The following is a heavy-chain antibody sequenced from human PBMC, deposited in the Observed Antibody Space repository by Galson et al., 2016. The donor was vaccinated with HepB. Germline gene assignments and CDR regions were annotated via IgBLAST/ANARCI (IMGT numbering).Heavy chain of an antibody. V-gene: IGHV3-30*04. D-gene: IGHD3-10*01. CDR2: VSYDGRRK. CDR1: GFSFSNYA. J-gene: IGHJ4*02. CDR3: ARSRGSDGSGSYWAVLDY. Sequence: SLRLSCAASGFSFSNYALHWVRQAPGKGLEWVAVVSYDGRRKYYAGSVRGRFTISRDNSKNTLDLQMNSLRAEDTAVYYCARSRGSDGSGSYWAVLDYWGQGTLVTVSS.